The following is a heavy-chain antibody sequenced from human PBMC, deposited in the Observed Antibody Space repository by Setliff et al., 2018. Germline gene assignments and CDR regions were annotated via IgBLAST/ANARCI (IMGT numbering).Heavy chain of an antibody. Sequence: GASVKVSCKASGYTFTSYAIHWVRQAPGQRLEWMGWINAGNGNTKYSQEFQDRVTITRDTSASIAFMELSSLRSEDMAVYYCARVAYGLEYFQYWGQGTLVTVSS. CDR2: INAGNGNT. CDR1: GYTFTSYA. D-gene: IGHD4-17*01. J-gene: IGHJ1*01. CDR3: ARVAYGLEYFQY. V-gene: IGHV1-3*03.